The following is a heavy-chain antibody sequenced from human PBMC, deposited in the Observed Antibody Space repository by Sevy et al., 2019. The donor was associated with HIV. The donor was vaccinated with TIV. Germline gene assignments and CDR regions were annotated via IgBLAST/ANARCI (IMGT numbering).Heavy chain of an antibody. CDR2: IYYNGHI. D-gene: IGHD1-26*01. J-gene: IGHJ4*02. CDR3: AGENAWGRGYS. Sequence: SETLPLTCTVSGGSITSLYWNWIRQPPGKGLEWIANIYYNGHINYNPSLKSRVTLSLDTSKNQFSLRLSSMTAADTAMYYCAGENAWGRGYSWGQGTLVTVSS. CDR1: GGSITSLY. V-gene: IGHV4-59*08.